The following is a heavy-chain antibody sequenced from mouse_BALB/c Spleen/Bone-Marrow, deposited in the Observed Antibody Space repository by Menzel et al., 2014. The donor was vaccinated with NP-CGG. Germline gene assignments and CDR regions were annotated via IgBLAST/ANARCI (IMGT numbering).Heavy chain of an antibody. D-gene: IGHD1-1*01. CDR2: IDPANGNT. V-gene: IGHV14-3*02. CDR1: GLNIKDTY. J-gene: IGHJ3*01. Sequence: EVMLSESGAELVKPGASVKLSFTASGLNIKDTYMHWVKQRPEQGLEWIGRIDPANGNTKYDPNFQGKDIITADTSYNTDYLQLCSLTSEDTAVYYCAPYYFCSSYGCAYWGQGPLVTVPA. CDR3: APYYFCSSYGCAY.